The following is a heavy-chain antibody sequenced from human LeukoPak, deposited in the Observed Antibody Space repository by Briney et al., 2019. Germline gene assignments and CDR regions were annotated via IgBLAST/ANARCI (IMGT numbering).Heavy chain of an antibody. V-gene: IGHV1-69*13. CDR2: IIPIFGTA. CDR3: ARTRTKGGFYYYYMDV. D-gene: IGHD1-26*01. Sequence: SVKVSCKASGGTFSSYAISWVRQAPGQGLEWMGGIIPIFGTANYAQKFQGRVTITADESTSTAYMELSSLRSEDTAVYYCARTRTKGGFYYYYMDVWGKGTTVTVSS. CDR1: GGTFSSYA. J-gene: IGHJ6*03.